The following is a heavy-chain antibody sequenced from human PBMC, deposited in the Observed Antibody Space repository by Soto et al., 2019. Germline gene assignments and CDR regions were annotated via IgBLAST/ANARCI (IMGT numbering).Heavy chain of an antibody. CDR3: AATTKSVGRGGTEDYYGMDV. V-gene: IGHV4-4*02. CDR1: GGSISSSHW. CDR2: IYHTGSI. J-gene: IGHJ6*02. D-gene: IGHD6-13*01. Sequence: SETLSLTCAVSGGSISSSHWWSWVRQPPGKGLEWIGEIYHTGSINYNPSLKSRVTISVDKSKNQFSLKLRSVTAADTAVYYCAATTKSVGRGGTEDYYGMDVWGQGTTVTVPS.